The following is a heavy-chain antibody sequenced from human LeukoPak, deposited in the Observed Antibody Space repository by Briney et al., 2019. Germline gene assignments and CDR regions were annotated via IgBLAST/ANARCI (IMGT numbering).Heavy chain of an antibody. V-gene: IGHV3-23*01. Sequence: GGSLRLSCAASGFPFSNYWMTWVRQAPGKGLEWVSGVSGSGGTTYYADSVKGRFTISRDNSKNTLYLQMNSLRAEDTAIYYCAKGYASSGENWFDSWGQGTLVTVSS. CDR3: AKGYASSGENWFDS. J-gene: IGHJ5*01. CDR1: GFPFSNYW. D-gene: IGHD3-10*01. CDR2: VSGSGGTT.